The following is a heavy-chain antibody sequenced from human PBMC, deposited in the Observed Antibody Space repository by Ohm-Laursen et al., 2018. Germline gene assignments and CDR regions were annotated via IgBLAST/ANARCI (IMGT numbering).Heavy chain of an antibody. D-gene: IGHD6-19*01. V-gene: IGHV1-2*02. Sequence: GASVKVSCKASGYTFTGYYMHWVRQAPGQGLEWMGWINPNSGGTNYAQKFQGRVTMTRDTSISTAYMELSRLRSDDTAVYYCARVSGLAVAGNFDYWGQGTLVTVSS. CDR1: GYTFTGYY. CDR2: INPNSGGT. CDR3: ARVSGLAVAGNFDY. J-gene: IGHJ4*02.